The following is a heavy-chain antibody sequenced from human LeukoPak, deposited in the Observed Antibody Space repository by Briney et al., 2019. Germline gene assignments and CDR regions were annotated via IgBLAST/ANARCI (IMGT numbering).Heavy chain of an antibody. CDR2: ISSSGSTI. CDR1: GFTFSSYE. J-gene: IGHJ4*02. CDR3: AREANYVDY. Sequence: GGSLRLSCAASGFTFSSYEMNWVRQAPGKGLEWVSYISSSGSTIYYADSVKGRFTISRDNAKNSLYLQMNSLRAEDTAVYYCAREANYVDYWGQGTLVTVSS. V-gene: IGHV3-48*03.